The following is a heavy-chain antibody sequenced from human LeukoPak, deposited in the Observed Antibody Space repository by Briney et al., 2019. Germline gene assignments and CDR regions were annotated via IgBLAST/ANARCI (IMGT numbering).Heavy chain of an antibody. V-gene: IGHV3-7*01. CDR2: IKEDGSGI. CDR3: ARDRGYSSFDY. D-gene: IGHD4-23*01. J-gene: IGHJ4*02. Sequence: GGSLRLFCEASAFTFSSYWMSWVRQAPGRGLEWVANIKEDGSGINCVDSVKGRFTISRDNAKNSLFLQMNSLRVEDTAVYYCARDRGYSSFDYWGQGTLVTVSS. CDR1: AFTFSSYW.